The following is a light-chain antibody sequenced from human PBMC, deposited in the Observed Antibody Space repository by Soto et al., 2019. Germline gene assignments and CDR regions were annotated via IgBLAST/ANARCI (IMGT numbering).Light chain of an antibody. Sequence: DIQLTQSPSFLSASVGDRVTISCRASQGISDYLAWYQQKPGKAPKLLIYGASTLQSGVPSRFSGSASGTEFTLPISSLQPKDFATYFCKNFNAYPLPFGGGTKLEIK. CDR1: QGISDY. CDR2: GAS. CDR3: KNFNAYPLP. V-gene: IGKV1-9*01. J-gene: IGKJ4*01.